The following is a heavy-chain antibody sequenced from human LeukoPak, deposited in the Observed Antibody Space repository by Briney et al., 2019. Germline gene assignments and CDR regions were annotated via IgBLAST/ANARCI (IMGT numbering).Heavy chain of an antibody. J-gene: IGHJ3*02. D-gene: IGHD4-17*01. CDR1: GYTFTSYY. CDR2: INPSGGST. Sequence: GASVKVSCKASGYTFTSYYMHWVRQAPGQGLEWMGIINPSGGSTSYAQKFQGRVTMTRDTSTSTVYMELSSLRSEDTAVYYCARTGPSIYGDYTEGGAFDIWGQGTMVTVSS. V-gene: IGHV1-46*01. CDR3: ARTGPSIYGDYTEGGAFDI.